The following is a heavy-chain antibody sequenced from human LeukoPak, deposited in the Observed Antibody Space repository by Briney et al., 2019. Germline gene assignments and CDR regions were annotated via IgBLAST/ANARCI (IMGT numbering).Heavy chain of an antibody. CDR3: ARDLNGMDV. CDR1: GGSISIYY. Sequence: SETLSLTCTVSGGSISIYYWSWIRQHPGKGLEWIGYIYYSGSTYYNPSLKSRVTISVDTSKNQFSLKLSSVTAADTAVYYCARDLNGMDVWGQGTTVTVSS. J-gene: IGHJ6*02. D-gene: IGHD5-24*01. CDR2: IYYSGST. V-gene: IGHV4-59*06.